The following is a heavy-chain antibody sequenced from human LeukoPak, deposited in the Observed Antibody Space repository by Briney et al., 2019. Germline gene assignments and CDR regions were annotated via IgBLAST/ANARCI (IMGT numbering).Heavy chain of an antibody. V-gene: IGHV1-8*02. Sequence: GASVKVSCKASGYTFTSYDINWVRQATGQGLEWMGWMNPNSGNTGYAQKFQGRVTMTRDTSISTAYMELSRLRSDDTAVYYCARRHSTGDTGFDYWGQGTLVTVSS. D-gene: IGHD5-18*01. CDR2: MNPNSGNT. CDR3: ARRHSTGDTGFDY. CDR1: GYTFTSYD. J-gene: IGHJ4*02.